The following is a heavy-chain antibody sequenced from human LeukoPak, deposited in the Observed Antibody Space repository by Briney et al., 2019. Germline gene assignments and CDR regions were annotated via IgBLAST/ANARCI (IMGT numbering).Heavy chain of an antibody. CDR3: ARCAYSSSWLIDY. J-gene: IGHJ4*02. V-gene: IGHV3-30*01. CDR1: GFTFSSYA. D-gene: IGHD6-13*01. Sequence: PGGSLRLSCAASGFTFSSYAMHWVRQAPGKGLERVAVISYDGSNKYYADSVKGRFTISRDNSKNTLYLQMNSLRAEDTVVYYCARCAYSSSWLIDYWGQGTLVTVSS. CDR2: ISYDGSNK.